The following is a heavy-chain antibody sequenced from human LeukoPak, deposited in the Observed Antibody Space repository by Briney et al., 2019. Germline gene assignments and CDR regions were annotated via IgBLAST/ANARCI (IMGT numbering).Heavy chain of an antibody. D-gene: IGHD6-13*01. CDR3: AREEGVPAATTYYYYGMDV. Sequence: GGSLRLSCAASGFTFSTYWMHWVRQVPGKGLVWVSRINSDGGSVTYADSVKGRFTISRDNAKNTLYLQMNGLRAEDTAVYYCAREEGVPAATTYYYYGMDVWGQGTTVTVSS. V-gene: IGHV3-74*01. CDR2: INSDGGSV. J-gene: IGHJ6*02. CDR1: GFTFSTYW.